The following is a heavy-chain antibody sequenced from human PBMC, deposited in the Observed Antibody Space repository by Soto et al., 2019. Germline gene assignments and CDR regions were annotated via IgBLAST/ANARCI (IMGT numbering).Heavy chain of an antibody. J-gene: IGHJ5*02. Sequence: SETLSLTCTVSGGSISSYYWSWIREPPGKGLEWIGYIYYSGITKYSPSLKSRVTISVDTSKNQFSLKLSSVTAADTDVYYCARDSGSGSYSDNYVDPWGQGTLVTVSS. CDR3: ARDSGSGSYSDNYVDP. CDR2: IYYSGIT. V-gene: IGHV4-59*01. D-gene: IGHD3-10*01. CDR1: GGSISSYY.